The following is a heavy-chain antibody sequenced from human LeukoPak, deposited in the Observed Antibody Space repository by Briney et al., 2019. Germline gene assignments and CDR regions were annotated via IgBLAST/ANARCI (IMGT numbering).Heavy chain of an antibody. CDR1: GGFIRSSSYY. V-gene: IGHV4-39*07. Sequence: SETLSLTCTVSGGFIRSSSYYWGWIRQPPGKGLEWIGSIYYSGTTYYNPSLKSRVTISVDTSKNQFSLKMSSVIAADTGIYYCARGGVIWSYVNWGQGTLVTVSS. CDR2: IYYSGTT. CDR3: ARGGVIWSYVN. J-gene: IGHJ4*02. D-gene: IGHD1-26*01.